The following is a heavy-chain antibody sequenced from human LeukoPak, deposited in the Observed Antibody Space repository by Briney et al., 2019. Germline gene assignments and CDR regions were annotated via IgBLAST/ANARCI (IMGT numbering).Heavy chain of an antibody. CDR2: IHIREGT. Sequence: SETLSLTCTVSGGSIGNHHWSWIPQPSGRGLVGIGQIHIREGTNYNPSLQSRVPISVDTTEDQDSLTIRSVTAADTAFYYCPRRDTTSGWSFDYWGRGTLVTVSS. CDR3: PRRDTTSGWSFDY. J-gene: IGHJ4*02. V-gene: IGHV4-4*07. D-gene: IGHD6-19*01. CDR1: GGSIGNHH.